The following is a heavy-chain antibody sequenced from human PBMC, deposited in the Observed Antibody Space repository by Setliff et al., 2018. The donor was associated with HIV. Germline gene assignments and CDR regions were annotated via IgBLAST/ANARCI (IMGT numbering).Heavy chain of an antibody. CDR1: GYTLSNYG. CDR3: ASIDCGGDCYSYYYYGMDV. D-gene: IGHD2-21*02. Sequence: ASVKVSCKASGYTLSNYGVSWVRQTPGQGLEWMGWISAYKGNTNYVQKFQDRVTMTTDTSTSTAYMELSSLRSEDTDVYYCASIDCGGDCYSYYYYGMDVWGQGTTVTVSS. V-gene: IGHV1-18*01. J-gene: IGHJ6*02. CDR2: ISAYKGNT.